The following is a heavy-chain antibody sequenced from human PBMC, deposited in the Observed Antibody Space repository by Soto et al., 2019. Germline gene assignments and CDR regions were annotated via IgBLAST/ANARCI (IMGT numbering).Heavy chain of an antibody. Sequence: QVQLVQSGAEVKKPGASVKVSCKASGYTFTSYGISWVRQAPGQGLEWMGWISAYNGNTNYAQKLQGRVTMTTDTSTSTAYMALRSLRSDDTAVYYCARDRFDVGATNWFDPWGQGTLVTVSA. J-gene: IGHJ5*02. D-gene: IGHD1-26*01. CDR1: GYTFTSYG. CDR2: ISAYNGNT. V-gene: IGHV1-18*01. CDR3: ARDRFDVGATNWFDP.